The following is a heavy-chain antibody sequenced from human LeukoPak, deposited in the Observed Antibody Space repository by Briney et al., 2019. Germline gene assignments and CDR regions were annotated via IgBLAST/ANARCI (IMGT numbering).Heavy chain of an antibody. V-gene: IGHV4-59*11. Sequence: SETLSLTCTVSGGSISSHYWSWIRQPPGRGLEWIGYIYYSGSTNYNPSLKSRVTISVDTSKNQFSLELSSVTAEDTAVYYCATESYSGSYYGWFDPWGQGTLVTVSS. D-gene: IGHD1-26*01. J-gene: IGHJ5*02. CDR2: IYYSGST. CDR3: ATESYSGSYYGWFDP. CDR1: GGSISSHY.